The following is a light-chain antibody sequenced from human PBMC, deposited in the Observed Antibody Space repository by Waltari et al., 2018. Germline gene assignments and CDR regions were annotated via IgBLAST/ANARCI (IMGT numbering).Light chain of an antibody. CDR3: SSYTSSSSL. CDR2: EVN. V-gene: IGLV2-14*01. Sequence: QSALTQPASVSGSPGPSITISCTGSSSDVGDYNYVSSYQQHPGKAPRLMLYEVNNRASGVADRFSGSKSGNTASLTISGLQAEDEADYYCSSYTSSSSLFGGGTKLTVL. CDR1: SSDVGDYNY. J-gene: IGLJ2*01.